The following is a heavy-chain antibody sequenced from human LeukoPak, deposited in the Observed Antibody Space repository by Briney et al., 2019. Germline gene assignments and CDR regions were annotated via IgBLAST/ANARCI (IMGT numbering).Heavy chain of an antibody. CDR2: IIPIFGTA. V-gene: IGHV1-69*05. CDR3: ARDRGSTSRRSLYYFDY. CDR1: GGTFSSYA. D-gene: IGHD2-2*01. Sequence: APVKVSCKASGGTFSSYAISWVRQAPGQGLEWMGGIIPIFGTANYAQKFQGRVTITTDESTSTAYMELSSLRSEDTAVYYCARDRGSTSRRSLYYFDYWGQGTLVTVSS. J-gene: IGHJ4*02.